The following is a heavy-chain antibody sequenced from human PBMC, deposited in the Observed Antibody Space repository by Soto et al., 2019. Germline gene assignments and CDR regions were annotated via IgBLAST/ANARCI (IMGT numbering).Heavy chain of an antibody. CDR1: GYAFTTSA. CDR3: ARAAGRSKLLPYYFDP. J-gene: IGHJ5*02. V-gene: IGHV1-3*01. D-gene: IGHD3-10*01. CDR2: NNPATGDT. Sequence: QVHLVQSGAEVQKPGASVRISCQASGYAFTTSAIHWVRQAPGQSLEWMGWNNPATGDTKYSQNVRGRVTFALDTSATTAYMDLRSLASHDTAVYYCARAAGRSKLLPYYFDPWGQGTLVTVSS.